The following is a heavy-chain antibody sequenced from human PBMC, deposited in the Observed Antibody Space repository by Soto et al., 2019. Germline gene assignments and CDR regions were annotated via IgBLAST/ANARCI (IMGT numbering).Heavy chain of an antibody. D-gene: IGHD2-8*01. CDR1: GFTFSSAW. Sequence: LRLSCAASGFTFSSAWMSWVRQAPGKGLEWVGRIKSKTDGGTTDYAAPVKGRFTISRDDSKNTLYLQLNSLKTADTAVYYCTTDEVWCTNGFCRYYYYGMDVWGQGTTVTVSS. CDR2: IKSKTDGGTT. V-gene: IGHV3-15*01. J-gene: IGHJ6*02. CDR3: TTDEVWCTNGFCRYYYYGMDV.